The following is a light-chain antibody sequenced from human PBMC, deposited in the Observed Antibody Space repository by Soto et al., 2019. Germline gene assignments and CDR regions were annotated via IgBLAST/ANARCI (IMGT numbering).Light chain of an antibody. CDR3: QQLTSYPWT. V-gene: IGKV1-9*01. CDR2: AAS. CDR1: QAISSY. Sequence: DIQLTQSPSFLSASVGDRVTITCRASQAISSYLAWFQQRPGKAPKVLIYAASTLQSWVPSRFSGSGYGTECTHTISSLQHEDFATYFCQQLTSYPWTFGQGTKVEIK. J-gene: IGKJ1*01.